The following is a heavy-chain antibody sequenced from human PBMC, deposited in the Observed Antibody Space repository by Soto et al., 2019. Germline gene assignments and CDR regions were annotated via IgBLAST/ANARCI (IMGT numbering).Heavy chain of an antibody. J-gene: IGHJ4*02. CDR3: ARDHANYDILTGADY. CDR1: GFTFSSYA. D-gene: IGHD3-9*01. V-gene: IGHV3-30-3*01. CDR2: ISYDGSNK. Sequence: GGSLRLSCAASGFTFSSYAMHWVRQAPGKGLEWVAVISYDGSNKYYADSVKGRFTISRDNSKNTLYLQMNSLRAEDTAVYYCARDHANYDILTGADYWGQGTLVTVSS.